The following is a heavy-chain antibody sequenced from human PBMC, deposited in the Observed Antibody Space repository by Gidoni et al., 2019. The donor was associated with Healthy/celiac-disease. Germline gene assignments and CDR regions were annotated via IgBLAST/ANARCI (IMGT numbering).Heavy chain of an antibody. Sequence: QLQLQESGPGLVKPSETLSLTCTGSGGPISSSSYSWGWIRQPPGKGLEWIGSIYYSGSTYYNPSLKSRGTISVDTSKNQFSLKLSSVTAADTAVYYCAGSYYDSSGYYYGGAFDIWGQGTMVTVSS. J-gene: IGHJ3*02. CDR3: AGSYYDSSGYYYGGAFDI. V-gene: IGHV4-39*01. CDR1: GGPISSSSYS. D-gene: IGHD3-22*01. CDR2: IYYSGST.